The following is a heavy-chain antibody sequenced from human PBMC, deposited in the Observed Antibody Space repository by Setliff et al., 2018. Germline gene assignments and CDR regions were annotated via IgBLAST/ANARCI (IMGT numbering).Heavy chain of an antibody. CDR1: GFAFSSYW. J-gene: IGHJ2*01. D-gene: IGHD1-26*01. CDR2: IKSDGSST. CDR3: TRTGVLVATTSRYFDL. Sequence: GGSLRLSCAASGFAFSSYWMHWVRQAPGKGLVWVSRIKSDGSSTNYADSVKGRFTISRDNAKNTLYLQMNSLRAEDTAVYYCTRTGVLVATTSRYFDLWGRGTLVTVSS. V-gene: IGHV3-74*01.